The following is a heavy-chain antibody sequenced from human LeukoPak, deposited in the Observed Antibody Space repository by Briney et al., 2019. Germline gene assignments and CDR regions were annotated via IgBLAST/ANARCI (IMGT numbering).Heavy chain of an antibody. J-gene: IGHJ3*02. Sequence: PSETLSLTCAVYGGSFSGYYWSWIRQPPGKGLEWIGEINHSGSTNYNPSLKSRVTISVDTSKNQFSLKLSSVTAADTAVYYYARLKRDAFDIWGQGTMVTVSS. V-gene: IGHV4-34*01. CDR2: INHSGST. CDR3: ARLKRDAFDI. CDR1: GGSFSGYY.